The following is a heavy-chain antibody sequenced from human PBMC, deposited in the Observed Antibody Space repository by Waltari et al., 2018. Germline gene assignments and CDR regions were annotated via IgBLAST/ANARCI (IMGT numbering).Heavy chain of an antibody. D-gene: IGHD1-20*01. Sequence: EVQLVESGGGLVKPGGSLRLSCAASGLTFSNAWMSWFRQAPGKGLEWVGRIKSKTDGGTTDYAAPVKGRFTISRDDSKNTLYLQMNSLKTEDTAVYYCTTGRKLYNWKGRWEDYFDYWGQGTLVTVSS. CDR2: IKSKTDGGTT. V-gene: IGHV3-15*01. CDR1: GLTFSNAW. J-gene: IGHJ4*02. CDR3: TTGRKLYNWKGRWEDYFDY.